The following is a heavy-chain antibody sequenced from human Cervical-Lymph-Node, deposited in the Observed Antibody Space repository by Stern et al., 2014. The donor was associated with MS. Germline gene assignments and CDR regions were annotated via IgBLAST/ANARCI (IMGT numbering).Heavy chain of an antibody. V-gene: IGHV1-69*01. J-gene: IGHJ6*02. CDR1: GGTFNAYA. CDR2: IIPIFGTA. CDR3: ARDGRHRDNYGLDV. Sequence: QVQLVQSGAEVKKPGSSVKVSCQASGGTFNAYAINWLRQAPGQGLEWMGGIIPIFGTAHYAPKIPGPVTLTADQSTRTSTMQLCSLRSNDTAVYYCARDGRHRDNYGLDVWGQGTTVIVSS. D-gene: IGHD2-15*01.